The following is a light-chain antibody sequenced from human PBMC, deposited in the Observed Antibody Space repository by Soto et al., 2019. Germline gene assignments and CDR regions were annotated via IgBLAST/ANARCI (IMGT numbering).Light chain of an antibody. J-gene: IGKJ5*01. CDR2: DAS. Sequence: EVILTQSPGTLSVSTGERATLSCRASQTVNSIYLAWYQQKPGQAPRLLIYDASNRATGIPARFSGSGSGTDFTLTISSLEPEDFAVYYCQQRSNWPPITFGQGTRLEIK. CDR3: QQRSNWPPIT. V-gene: IGKV3-11*01. CDR1: QTVNSIY.